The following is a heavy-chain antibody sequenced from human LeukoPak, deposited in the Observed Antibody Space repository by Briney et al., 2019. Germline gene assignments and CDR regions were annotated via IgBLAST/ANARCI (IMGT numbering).Heavy chain of an antibody. CDR3: VTDPALRCSGGSCYRGDLFDY. V-gene: IGHV3-15*01. CDR2: IKSKTDNGTT. Sequence: PGGSLRLSCAASGFTFSNAWMNWVRQAPGKGLEWVGRIKSKTDNGTTDYTAPVKGRFTISRDDSKNTLYLQMNSLKTEDTAVYYCVTDPALRCSGGSCYRGDLFDYWGQGTLVTVSS. D-gene: IGHD2-15*01. CDR1: GFTFSNAW. J-gene: IGHJ4*02.